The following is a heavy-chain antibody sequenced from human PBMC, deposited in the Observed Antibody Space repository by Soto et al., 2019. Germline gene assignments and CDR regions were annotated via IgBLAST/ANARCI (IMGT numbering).Heavy chain of an antibody. Sequence: EVQLGEYGGGLVKPGGSLRLSCAASGFTFSNAWMNWVRQAQGNGLEWVGRIKSKTEGGTTDYAAPVKGRFSISRDDSKNTLYLQMNSLNTEDTAVYYCSCLPWGDYYYGLEVWGQVTTVTVSS. V-gene: IGHV3-15*07. CDR2: IKSKTEGGTT. J-gene: IGHJ6*02. CDR1: GFTFSNAW. CDR3: SCLPWGDYYYGLEV. D-gene: IGHD1-26*01.